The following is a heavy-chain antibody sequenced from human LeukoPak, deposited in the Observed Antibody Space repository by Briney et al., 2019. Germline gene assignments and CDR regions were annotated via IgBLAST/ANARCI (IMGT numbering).Heavy chain of an antibody. CDR3: ATPIFGVAPDV. D-gene: IGHD3-3*01. CDR1: GYSISSGYY. V-gene: IGHV4-38-2*01. CDR2: IYHSGST. J-gene: IGHJ6*04. Sequence: SETLSLTCAVSGYSISSGYYWGWIRQPPGKGLEWIGSIYHSGSTYYNPSLKCRVTISVDTSKNQFSLKLSSVTAADTAVYYCATPIFGVAPDVWGKGTTVTVSS.